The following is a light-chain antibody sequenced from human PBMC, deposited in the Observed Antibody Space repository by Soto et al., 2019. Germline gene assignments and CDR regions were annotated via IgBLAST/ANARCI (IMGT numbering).Light chain of an antibody. Sequence: DIQMTQSPSSVSASVGDRVTITCRASQGVSSYLAWYQQKPGKAPKLLIYAASSLQSGVPSRFSGIGSGTDFTLTISSLQPEDFATYYCQQANNFPITFGQGKRLEIK. CDR2: AAS. V-gene: IGKV1-12*01. CDR3: QQANNFPIT. CDR1: QGVSSY. J-gene: IGKJ5*01.